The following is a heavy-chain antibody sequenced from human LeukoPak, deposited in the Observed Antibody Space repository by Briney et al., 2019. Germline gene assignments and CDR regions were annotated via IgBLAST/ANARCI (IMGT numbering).Heavy chain of an antibody. CDR1: GYSISSGYY. CDR3: AREGVDI. CDR2: IYHSGST. D-gene: IGHD3-16*01. Sequence: PSETLSLTCTVSGYSISSGYYWGWIRQPPGKGLEWIGSIYHSGSTYYNPSLKSRVTISVDTSKNQFSLKLSSVTAADTAVYYCAREGVDIWGQGTMVTVSS. V-gene: IGHV4-38-2*02. J-gene: IGHJ3*02.